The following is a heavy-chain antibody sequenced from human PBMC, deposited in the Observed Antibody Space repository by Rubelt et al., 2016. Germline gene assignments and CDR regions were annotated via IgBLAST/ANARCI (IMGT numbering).Heavy chain of an antibody. V-gene: IGHV3-15*01. CDR1: GFTFSSYA. J-gene: IGHJ4*02. CDR3: TTDLSQNYYGSGSTFEGRDY. CDR2: IKSKTDGGTT. D-gene: IGHD3-10*01. Sequence: EVQLLESGGGLVQPGGSLRLSCAASGFTFSSYAMSWVRQAPGKGLEWVGRIKSKTDGGTTDYAAPVKGRFTISRDDSKNTLYLQMNSLKTEGTAVYYCTTDLSQNYYGSGSTFEGRDYWGQGTLVTVSS.